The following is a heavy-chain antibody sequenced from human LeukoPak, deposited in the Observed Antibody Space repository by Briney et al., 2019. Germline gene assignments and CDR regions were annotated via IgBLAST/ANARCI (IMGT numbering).Heavy chain of an antibody. V-gene: IGHV1-24*01. J-gene: IGHJ4*02. CDR1: GYALTELS. Sequence: ASVKVSCKVSGYALTELSMHWVRQAPGKGLEWMGGFDPEDGETIYAQKFQGRVTMTEDTSTDTAYMELSSLRSDDTAVYYCARGGAHKDYNLNYWGQGTLVTVSS. CDR3: ARGGAHKDYNLNY. D-gene: IGHD5-24*01. CDR2: FDPEDGET.